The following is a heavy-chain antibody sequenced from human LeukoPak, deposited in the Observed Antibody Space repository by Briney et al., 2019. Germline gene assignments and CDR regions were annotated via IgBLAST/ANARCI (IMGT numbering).Heavy chain of an antibody. Sequence: PGGSLRLSCAATGFTFSSIAMILGRQAPAQGLDLVSTISGSGGGTYYADSVKGRFTISRDDSKNTLYLQMNSLRADDTAVYYCAKDLGRYRNNFFDYWGQGNLVTVSS. CDR2: ISGSGGGT. V-gene: IGHV3-23*01. CDR3: AKDLGRYRNNFFDY. CDR1: GFTFSSIA. D-gene: IGHD1-26*01. J-gene: IGHJ4*02.